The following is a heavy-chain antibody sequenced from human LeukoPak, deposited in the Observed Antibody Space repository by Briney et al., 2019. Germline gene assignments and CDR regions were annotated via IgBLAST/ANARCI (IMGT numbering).Heavy chain of an antibody. D-gene: IGHD2-21*02. Sequence: SETLSFTCIVSGASITTYSWNWIRQSSGKGLEWVGYFSLGGTTSYSSSLKSRVTISRDTSKNQLSLKVTSVTAADTAVYYCARWDESDWAFGTWGPGILVTVSS. CDR2: FSLGGTT. CDR1: GASITTYS. CDR3: ARWDESDWAFGT. J-gene: IGHJ5*02. V-gene: IGHV4-59*08.